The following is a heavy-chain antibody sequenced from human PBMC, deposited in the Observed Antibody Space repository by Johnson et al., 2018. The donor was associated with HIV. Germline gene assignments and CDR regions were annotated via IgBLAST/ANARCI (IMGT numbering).Heavy chain of an antibody. Sequence: VQLVESGGGLVQPGGSLRLSCAASGFTFSTYWMHWVRQTPGKGLVWVSRISSDGSSTTYAVSVRGRFTISRDNAKNTLYLEMKSLRAEDTALYYCAREQELIGERAFDIWGQGTMVTGSS. D-gene: IGHD6-13*01. V-gene: IGHV3-74*01. J-gene: IGHJ3*02. CDR3: AREQELIGERAFDI. CDR2: ISSDGSST. CDR1: GFTFSTYW.